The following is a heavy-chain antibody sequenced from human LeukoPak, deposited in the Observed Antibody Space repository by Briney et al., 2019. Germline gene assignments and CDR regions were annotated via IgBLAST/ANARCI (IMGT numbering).Heavy chain of an antibody. V-gene: IGHV3-66*01. CDR2: IYSGGST. J-gene: IGHJ4*02. D-gene: IGHD5-18*01. Sequence: PGGSMRLSCAASGFTVSSNYMSWVRQAPGKGLEWVSVIYSGGSTYYADSVKGRFTISRDNSKNTLYLQMNSLRAEDTAVYYCARGYYSYGHYIDYWGLGTLVRVS. CDR1: GFTVSSNY. CDR3: ARGYYSYGHYIDY.